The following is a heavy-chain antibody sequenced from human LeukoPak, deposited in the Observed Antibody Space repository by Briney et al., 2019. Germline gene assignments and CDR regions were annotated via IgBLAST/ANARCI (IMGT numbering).Heavy chain of an antibody. CDR1: GGLISISTYY. CDR2: IYYSGST. CDR3: ARGGGLNYYYYYMDV. V-gene: IGHV4-61*05. D-gene: IGHD3-16*01. Sequence: SETLSLTCTVSGGLISISTYYWGWIRQPPGKGLEWIGYIYYSGSTNYNPSLKSRVTISVDTSKNQFSLKLSSVTAADTAVYYCARGGGLNYYYYYMDVWGKGTTVTISS. J-gene: IGHJ6*03.